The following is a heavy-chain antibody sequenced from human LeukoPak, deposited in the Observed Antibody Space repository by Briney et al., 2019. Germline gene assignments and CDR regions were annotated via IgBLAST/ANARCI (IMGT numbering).Heavy chain of an antibody. Sequence: GGSLRLSCAASGFTFSSYAMHWVRQAPGKGLEWVAVISYDGSNKYYADSVKGRFTISRDNSKNTLYLQMNSLRAEDTAVYYCARSRVGATYYYYYMDVWGKGTTVTISS. V-gene: IGHV3-30*14. CDR2: ISYDGSNK. CDR1: GFTFSSYA. J-gene: IGHJ6*03. CDR3: ARSRVGATYYYYYMDV.